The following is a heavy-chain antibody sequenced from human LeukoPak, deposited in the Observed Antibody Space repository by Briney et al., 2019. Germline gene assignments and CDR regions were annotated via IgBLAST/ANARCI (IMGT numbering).Heavy chain of an antibody. V-gene: IGHV1-2*02. CDR1: GYTFTGYY. CDR2: INPNSGGT. Sequence: GASVKVSCKASGYTFTGYYMHWVRRAPGQGPEWMGWINPNSGGTNYAQKFQGRVTMTRDTSISTAYMELSRLRSEDTAVYYCARRRCSSTSCPPIGDYWGQGTLVTVSS. D-gene: IGHD2-2*01. CDR3: ARRRCSSTSCPPIGDY. J-gene: IGHJ4*02.